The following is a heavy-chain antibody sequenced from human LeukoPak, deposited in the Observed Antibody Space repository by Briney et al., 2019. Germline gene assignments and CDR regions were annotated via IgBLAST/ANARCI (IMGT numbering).Heavy chain of an antibody. D-gene: IGHD2-2*02. J-gene: IGHJ5*02. V-gene: IGHV5-51*01. CDR3: ARGPYAYTSSATLGSYNWFDP. CDR1: GYSFPNYW. Sequence: GESLKISCKGSGYSFPNYWIGWVRPMPGKGLEWMGIIYPGDSHTRYSPSFQDQVTISVDKSISTAYLQWSSLKASDTAMYYCARGPYAYTSSATLGSYNWFDPWGQGSLVTVSS. CDR2: IYPGDSHT.